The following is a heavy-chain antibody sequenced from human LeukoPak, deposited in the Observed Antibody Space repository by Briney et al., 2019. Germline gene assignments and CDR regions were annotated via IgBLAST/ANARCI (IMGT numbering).Heavy chain of an antibody. D-gene: IGHD6-13*01. CDR1: GFTFSSYW. J-gene: IGHJ4*02. V-gene: IGHV3-7*01. Sequence: GGSLRLSCAASGFTFSSYWMSWVRQAPGKGLEWVADIKQDGSEKYYVDSVKGRFTIFRDNAENSLYLQMNSLRAEDTAVYYCAREFDSSVDYWGQGTLVTVSS. CDR3: AREFDSSVDY. CDR2: IKQDGSEK.